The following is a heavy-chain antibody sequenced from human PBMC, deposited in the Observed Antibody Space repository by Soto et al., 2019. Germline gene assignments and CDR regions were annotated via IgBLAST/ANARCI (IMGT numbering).Heavy chain of an antibody. CDR1: GGSISSYY. CDR3: ARGGASRSKVAGTGGRYYYYYGMDV. CDR2: INHSGST. Sequence: PSETLSLTCTVSGGSISSYYWSWIRQPPGKGLEWIGEINHSGSTNYNPSLKSRVTISVDTSKNQFSLKLSSVTAADTAVYYCARGGASRSKVAGTGGRYYYYYGMDVWGQGTTVTVSS. V-gene: IGHV4-34*01. J-gene: IGHJ6*02. D-gene: IGHD6-19*01.